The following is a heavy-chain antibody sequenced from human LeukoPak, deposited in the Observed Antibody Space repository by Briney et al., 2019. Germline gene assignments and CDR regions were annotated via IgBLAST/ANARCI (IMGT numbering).Heavy chain of an antibody. D-gene: IGHD6-13*01. CDR1: GYTFTSDD. V-gene: IGHV1-8*03. CDR2: MNPNSGNT. CDR3: ARVVSRSSSWYHY. Sequence: ASVKVSCKASGYTFTSDDINWVRQAAGQGLEGMGWMNPNSGNTGYAQKFQGRVTITRNTSISTAYMELSSLRSEDTAVYYCARVVSRSSSWYHYWGQGTLVTVSS. J-gene: IGHJ4*02.